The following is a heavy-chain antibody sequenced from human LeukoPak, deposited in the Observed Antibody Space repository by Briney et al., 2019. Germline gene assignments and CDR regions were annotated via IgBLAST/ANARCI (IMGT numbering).Heavy chain of an antibody. CDR2: ISYVGSNK. Sequence: PGRSLRLSCAASGFTFSSSAMSCVRQPRGRGLGWVAVISYVGSNKYYADSVKGRFTISRDNSKNTLYLQMNSLRAEDTAVYYCARDMTQYYYDSSGFLDYWGQGTLVTVSS. CDR3: ARDMTQYYYDSSGFLDY. D-gene: IGHD3-22*01. CDR1: GFTFSSSA. J-gene: IGHJ4*02. V-gene: IGHV3-30-3*01.